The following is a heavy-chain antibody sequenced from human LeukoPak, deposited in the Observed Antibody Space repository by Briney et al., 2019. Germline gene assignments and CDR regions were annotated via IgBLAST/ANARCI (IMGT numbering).Heavy chain of an antibody. CDR3: AKEYCSGGSCYYFDY. J-gene: IGHJ4*02. CDR1: GFTVSSNY. D-gene: IGHD2-15*01. Sequence: GGSLRLSCAASGFTVSSNYMSWVRQAPGEGLEWVSVIYSGGSTYYADSVKGRFTISRDNSKNTLYLQMNSLRAEDTAVYYCAKEYCSGGSCYYFDYWGQGTLVTVSS. CDR2: IYSGGST. V-gene: IGHV3-53*01.